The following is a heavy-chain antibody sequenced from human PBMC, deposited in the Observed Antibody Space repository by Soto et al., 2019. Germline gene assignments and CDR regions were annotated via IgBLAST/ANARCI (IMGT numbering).Heavy chain of an antibody. J-gene: IGHJ4*02. V-gene: IGHV3-72*01. Sequence: GGSLRLSCEASGFTLSDHYMDWVRQAPGKGLEWVGRLRNKARSDSTEYAASVSGRFTVSRDDSKSSFYLQMDNLKSEDTAVYFCARGRTADVTWDFGYWGQGTLVTVSS. D-gene: IGHD3-3*01. CDR2: LRNKARSDST. CDR3: ARGRTADVTWDFGY. CDR1: GFTLSDHY.